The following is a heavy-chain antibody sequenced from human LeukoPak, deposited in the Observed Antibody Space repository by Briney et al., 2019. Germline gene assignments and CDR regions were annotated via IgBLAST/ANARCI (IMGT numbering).Heavy chain of an antibody. D-gene: IGHD3-22*01. Sequence: GESLKISCKGSGYSFTSYWIGWVRQMPGKGLEWMGIIYPGDSDTRYSPSFQGQVTISADKSISTAYLQWSSLKASDTAMYYCARQNYYDSSGYPGADYWGQGTLVTVSS. CDR3: ARQNYYDSSGYPGADY. CDR2: IYPGDSDT. CDR1: GYSFTSYW. J-gene: IGHJ4*02. V-gene: IGHV5-51*01.